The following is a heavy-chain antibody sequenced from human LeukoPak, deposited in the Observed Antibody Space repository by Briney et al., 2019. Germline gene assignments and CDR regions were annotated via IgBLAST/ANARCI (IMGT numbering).Heavy chain of an antibody. CDR1: GFTFSSYN. V-gene: IGHV3-21*01. J-gene: IGHJ4*02. Sequence: GGSLRLSCAASGFTFSSYNMNWVRQAPGKGLEWVSSISTSSTYIYYADSVKGRFTISRDNAKNSLYLQMNSLRAEDTAVYYCARGYSYDSILDYWGQGTLVTVSS. CDR3: ARGYSYDSILDY. CDR2: ISTSSTYI. D-gene: IGHD5-18*01.